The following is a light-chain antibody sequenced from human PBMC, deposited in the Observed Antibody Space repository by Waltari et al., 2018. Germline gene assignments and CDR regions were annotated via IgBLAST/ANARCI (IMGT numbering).Light chain of an antibody. CDR3: MQARQTPLFT. Sequence: DIVLTQSPLSLPVTPGEPASISCRSSQSLLHSNGYNYLDRYLQKPGHSPQLLIYLGSKRASGVPDRFSGSGSCTDFTLKISRVEAEEVGVYYCMQARQTPLFTFGPGTKVEIK. CDR2: LGS. CDR1: QSLLHSNGYNY. J-gene: IGKJ3*01. V-gene: IGKV2-28*01.